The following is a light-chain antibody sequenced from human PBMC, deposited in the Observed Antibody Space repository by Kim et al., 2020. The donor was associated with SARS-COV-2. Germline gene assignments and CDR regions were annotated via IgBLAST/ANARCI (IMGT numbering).Light chain of an antibody. CDR1: QSIDTY. Sequence: SPGERATLSCRASQSIDTYLAWYQQRPGQAPRLLVYDASNRATGVPDRFSGSGSGTDFTLTISSLEPEDCSTYYCQQRNSWPPAVTFGGGTKLEI. J-gene: IGKJ4*01. CDR2: DAS. V-gene: IGKV3-11*01. CDR3: QQRNSWPPAVT.